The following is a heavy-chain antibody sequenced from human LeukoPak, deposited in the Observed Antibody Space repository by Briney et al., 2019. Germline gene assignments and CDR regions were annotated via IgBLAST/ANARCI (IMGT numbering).Heavy chain of an antibody. J-gene: IGHJ5*02. CDR1: GFTFSSFG. CDR3: ARHSTVRGVIQYNWFDP. V-gene: IGHV3-23*01. D-gene: IGHD3-10*01. CDR2: ISGSGGST. Sequence: GGSLRLSCAASGFTFSSFGMSWVRQAPGKGLEWVSAISGSGGSTYNADSVKGRFTISRDNSKNTLYLQMNSLRAEDTAVYYCARHSTVRGVIQYNWFDPWGQGTLVTVSS.